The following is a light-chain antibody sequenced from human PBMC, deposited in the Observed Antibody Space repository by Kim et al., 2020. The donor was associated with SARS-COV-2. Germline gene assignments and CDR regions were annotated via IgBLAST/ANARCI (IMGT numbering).Light chain of an antibody. V-gene: IGLV3-21*04. CDR3: QVWDSSSDHV. CDR1: NIGSKS. J-gene: IGLJ1*01. CDR2: YDS. Sequence: VGPGKTARITCGGNNIGSKSVHWYQKKPGQAPVLVIYYDSDRPSGIPERFSGSNSGNTATLTISRVEAGDEADYYCQVWDSSSDHVFGTGTKVTVL.